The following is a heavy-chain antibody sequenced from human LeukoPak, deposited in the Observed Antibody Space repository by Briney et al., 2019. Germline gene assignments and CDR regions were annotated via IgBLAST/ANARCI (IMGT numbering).Heavy chain of an antibody. D-gene: IGHD5/OR15-5a*01. CDR3: ARDHVYGGADY. CDR1: GXTFHNYA. J-gene: IGHJ4*02. CDR2: TSGDGITT. V-gene: IGHV3-43*02. Sequence: GGSLRLSCAASGXTFHNYAIHWVRQAPGKGLEWVSLTSGDGITTYFADSVKGRFTISRDNSKSSLFLQMNSLRTEDTALYYCARDHVYGGADYWGQGTLVTVSS.